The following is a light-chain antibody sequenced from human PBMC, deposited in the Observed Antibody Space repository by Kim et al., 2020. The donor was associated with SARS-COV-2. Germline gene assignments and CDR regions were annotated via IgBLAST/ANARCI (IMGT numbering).Light chain of an antibody. J-gene: IGLJ1*01. V-gene: IGLV3-19*01. CDR3: NSRDSSGASYV. CDR2: AKN. Sequence: LRQAVNIPGQGGRLIRYFARWYQQRPGQAPVVVIYAKNNRPSGTPDRFSGSSAGNTASLTITGAQAEDEADYYCNSRDSSGASYVFGPGTKVTVL. CDR1: RLIRYF.